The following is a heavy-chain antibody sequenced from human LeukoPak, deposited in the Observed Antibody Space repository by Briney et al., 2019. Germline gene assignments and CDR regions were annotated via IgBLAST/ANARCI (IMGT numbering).Heavy chain of an antibody. J-gene: IGHJ4*02. Sequence: SETLSLTCTVSGGSLSSGNYQWGWIRQPPGKGLEWIALISHSGTTYYNPSLKSRVTMSVDTSKNQFSLKLNSVTAADTAVYYCLRDQDCSGGDCQVCWGQGTLITVSS. V-gene: IGHV4-39*01. CDR2: ISHSGTT. D-gene: IGHD2-15*01. CDR1: GGSLSSGNYQ. CDR3: LRDQDCSGGDCQVC.